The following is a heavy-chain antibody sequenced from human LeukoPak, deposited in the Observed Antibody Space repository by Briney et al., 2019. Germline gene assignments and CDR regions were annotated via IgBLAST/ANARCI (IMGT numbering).Heavy chain of an antibody. CDR2: IIPIFGTA. V-gene: IGHV1-69*13. J-gene: IGHJ6*02. CDR3: ARSIGYGSSTSCYVSGMDV. D-gene: IGHD2-2*01. Sequence: SVKVSCKASGGTFSSYAISWVRQAPGQGLEWMGGIIPIFGTANYAQKFQGRVSITADESTSTAYMELSSLRSEDTAVYYCARSIGYGSSTSCYVSGMDVWGQGTTVTVSS. CDR1: GGTFSSYA.